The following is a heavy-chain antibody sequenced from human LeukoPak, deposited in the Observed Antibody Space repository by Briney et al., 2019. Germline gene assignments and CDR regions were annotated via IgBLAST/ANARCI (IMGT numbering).Heavy chain of an antibody. D-gene: IGHD6-13*01. J-gene: IGHJ6*03. CDR3: ARGSEWQQQLTGPPGGHYFYYMDV. CDR1: GFTFSSYE. CDR2: ISSSGSTI. Sequence: GGSLRHACAASGFTFSSYEMNWVRQAPRKGLEWVSNISSSGSTIIYADSVKDRFTISRDNAKNSLYLQMNSLRAEDTAVYYCARGSEWQQQLTGPPGGHYFYYMDVWGKGTTVTISS. V-gene: IGHV3-48*03.